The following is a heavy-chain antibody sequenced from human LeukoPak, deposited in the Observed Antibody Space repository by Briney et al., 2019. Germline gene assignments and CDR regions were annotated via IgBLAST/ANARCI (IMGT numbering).Heavy chain of an antibody. Sequence: PGGSLRLSCAASGFSCSTYGMHWVRQAPGKGLEWVAVIWYDGNNKYYADSVEGRFTISRDNSKNTLYLQMDSLRAEDTAVYYCARDRDYAKGVRYYGMDVWGQGTTVTVSS. D-gene: IGHD4-17*01. CDR3: ARDRDYAKGVRYYGMDV. J-gene: IGHJ6*02. V-gene: IGHV3-33*01. CDR2: IWYDGNNK. CDR1: GFSCSTYG.